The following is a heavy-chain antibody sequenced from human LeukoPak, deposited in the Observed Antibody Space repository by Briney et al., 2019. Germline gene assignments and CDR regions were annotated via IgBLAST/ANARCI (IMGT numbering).Heavy chain of an antibody. CDR2: IHGDGDNI. Sequence: GGSLRLSCAASGYPFSSYARYWVRQAPGKGLVRVARIHGDGDNISYADSVRGRFTISRDNAKDTLYLHMNSLRPEDTAVYYCARAQVGAPTDLWGQGTLVTVSS. V-gene: IGHV3-74*01. J-gene: IGHJ5*02. D-gene: IGHD1-26*01. CDR3: ARAQVGAPTDL. CDR1: GYPFSSYA.